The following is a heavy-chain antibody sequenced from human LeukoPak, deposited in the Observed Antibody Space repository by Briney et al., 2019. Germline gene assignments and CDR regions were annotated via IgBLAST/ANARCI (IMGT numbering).Heavy chain of an antibody. CDR2: ISSDGSNK. J-gene: IGHJ4*02. CDR3: ARDKTVDY. V-gene: IGHV3-30-3*01. Sequence: GGSLRLSCAASGFTFSNYAMHWVRQAPGKGLEWVAVISSDGSNKYYADSVKGRFTISRDNAKNSLFLQLSSLRAEDTAVYYCARDKTVDYWGQGTLVTVSS. CDR1: GFTFSNYA.